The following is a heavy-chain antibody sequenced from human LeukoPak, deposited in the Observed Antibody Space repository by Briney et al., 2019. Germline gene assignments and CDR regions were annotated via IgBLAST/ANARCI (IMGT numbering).Heavy chain of an antibody. J-gene: IGHJ4*02. CDR2: MNPNSGNT. V-gene: IGHV1-8*01. D-gene: IGHD3-9*01. CDR3: ATSGRRYDILTGYYSYFDY. Sequence: ASVKVSCKASGYTFTSYDINWVRQATGQGLEWMGWMNPNSGNTGYAQKFQGRVTMTRNTSISTAYMELSSLRSEDTAVYYCATSGRRYDILTGYYSYFDYWGQGTLVTVSS. CDR1: GYTFTSYD.